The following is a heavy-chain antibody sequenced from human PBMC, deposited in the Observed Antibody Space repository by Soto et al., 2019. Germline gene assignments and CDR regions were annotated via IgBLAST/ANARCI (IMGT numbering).Heavy chain of an antibody. Sequence: GGSLRLSCAASGFTFRSYSMNWVRQAPGKGLEWLSYISSSSSPIDYADSVKVRFTISIDNAKNSLYLKMNSLRDEDTAVYYCASYYDFWSGYFSYYYYYGMDVWGQGTTVTVSS. J-gene: IGHJ6*02. CDR2: ISSSSSPI. D-gene: IGHD3-3*01. CDR1: GFTFRSYS. CDR3: ASYYDFWSGYFSYYYYYGMDV. V-gene: IGHV3-48*02.